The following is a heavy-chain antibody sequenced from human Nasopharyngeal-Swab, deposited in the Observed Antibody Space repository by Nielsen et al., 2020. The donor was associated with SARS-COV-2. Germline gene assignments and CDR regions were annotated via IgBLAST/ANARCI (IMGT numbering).Heavy chain of an antibody. CDR2: IYYSGST. CDR1: GGSISSGGYY. D-gene: IGHD6-13*01. Sequence: SETLSLTCTVSGGSISSGGYYWSWIRQHPGKGLEWIGYIYYSGSTYYNPSLKSRVTISVDTSKNQFSLKLSSVTAADTAVYYCARVAGYSSSQNWFDPWGQGTLVTVSS. V-gene: IGHV4-31*03. CDR3: ARVAGYSSSQNWFDP. J-gene: IGHJ5*02.